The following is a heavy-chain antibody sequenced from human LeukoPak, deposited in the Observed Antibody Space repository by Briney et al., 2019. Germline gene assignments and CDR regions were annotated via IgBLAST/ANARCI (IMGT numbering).Heavy chain of an antibody. CDR3: VRDSPVRYFDWCIDY. Sequence: PSETLSLTCAVYGGSFSGYYWSWIRQPPGKGLEWIGEINHSGSTNYNPSLKSRVTISLDTSKNQFSLNLKSVTAADTAVYYCVRDSPVRYFDWCIDYWGRGMLVTVSS. CDR1: GGSFSGYY. V-gene: IGHV4-34*01. J-gene: IGHJ4*02. CDR2: INHSGST. D-gene: IGHD3-9*01.